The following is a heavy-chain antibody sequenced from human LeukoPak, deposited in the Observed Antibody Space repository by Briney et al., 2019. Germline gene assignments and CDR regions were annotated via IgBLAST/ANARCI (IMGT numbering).Heavy chain of an antibody. V-gene: IGHV4-59*01. Sequence: SETLSLTCTVSGGSISSYYWSWLRQPPGKGLEWIGYIYYSGSTNYNPSLKSRVTISVDTSKNQFSLKLSSVTAADTAVYYCARRGPYYYYGMDVWGQGTTVTVSS. J-gene: IGHJ6*02. CDR3: ARRGPYYYYGMDV. CDR1: GGSISSYY. CDR2: IYYSGST.